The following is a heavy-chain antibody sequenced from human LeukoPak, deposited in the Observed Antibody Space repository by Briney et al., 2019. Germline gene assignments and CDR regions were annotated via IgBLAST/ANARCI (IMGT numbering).Heavy chain of an antibody. CDR2: ISSSGSTI. V-gene: IGHV3-11*04. Sequence: GGSLRLSCAASGFTFSDYYMSWIRQAPGKGLEWVSYISSSGSTIYYADSVKGRFTISRDNAKNSLYLQMNSLRAEDTAVYYCARGRYYGSGSYGALLGAFDIWGQGTMVTVSS. J-gene: IGHJ3*02. D-gene: IGHD3-10*01. CDR1: GFTFSDYY. CDR3: ARGRYYGSGSYGALLGAFDI.